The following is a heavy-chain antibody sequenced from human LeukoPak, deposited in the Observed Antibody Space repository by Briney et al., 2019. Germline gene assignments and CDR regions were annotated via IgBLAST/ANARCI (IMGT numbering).Heavy chain of an antibody. CDR3: ATYMLRDSWNVHTFDS. J-gene: IGHJ4*02. D-gene: IGHD1-1*01. CDR1: GGDFITYT. Sequence: SVKVSCNPSGGDFITYTIEWGPQAPRQGLKRMGGVFPYLGTATYAQKFQGRVTVTTDDSTSTAFMELSSLRSEDTAVYYCATYMLRDSWNVHTFDSWGQGTLVTVSS. V-gene: IGHV1-69*05. CDR2: VFPYLGTA.